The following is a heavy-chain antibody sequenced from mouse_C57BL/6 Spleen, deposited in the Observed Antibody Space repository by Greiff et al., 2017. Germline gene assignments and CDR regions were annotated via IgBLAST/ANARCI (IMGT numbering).Heavy chain of an antibody. CDR1: GYTFTDYY. D-gene: IGHD2-3*01. V-gene: IGHV1-19*01. J-gene: IGHJ3*01. CDR3: ARSGTDGFYGFAY. CDR2: INPYNGGT. Sequence: EVQLQQSGPVLVKPGASVKMSCKASGYTFTDYYMNWVKPSHGKSLEWIGVINPYNGGTSYNQKFKGKATLTVDKSSSTAYSELNSRTSEDSTVDYCARSGTDGFYGFAYWGQGTLVTVSA.